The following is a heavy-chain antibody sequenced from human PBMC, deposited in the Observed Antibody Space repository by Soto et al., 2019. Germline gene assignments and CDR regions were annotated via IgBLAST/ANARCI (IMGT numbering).Heavy chain of an antibody. D-gene: IGHD2-15*01. CDR3: ARRVVVVAATHDAFDI. CDR1: GGSISSSSYY. J-gene: IGHJ3*02. CDR2: IYYSGST. Sequence: SETLSLTCTVSGGSISSSSYYWGWIRQPPGKGLEWIGCIYYSGSTNYNPSLKSRVTISVDTSKNQFSLKLSSVTAADTAVYYCARRVVVVAATHDAFDIWGQGTMVTVSS. V-gene: IGHV4-39*07.